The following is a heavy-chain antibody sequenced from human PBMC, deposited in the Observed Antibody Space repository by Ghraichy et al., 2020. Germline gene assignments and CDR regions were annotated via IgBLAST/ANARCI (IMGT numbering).Heavy chain of an antibody. CDR2: LSGSGDTT. V-gene: IGHV3-23*01. CDR3: ATGHYTGS. CDR1: GFTFTNFA. J-gene: IGHJ4*02. Sequence: LSLTCAASGFTFTNFAMNWVRQAPGKGLEWVSGLSGSGDTTYYADSVKGRFTISRDNSKNTLYLLMDSLRAEDTAVYHCATGHYTGSWGQGTLVTVSS.